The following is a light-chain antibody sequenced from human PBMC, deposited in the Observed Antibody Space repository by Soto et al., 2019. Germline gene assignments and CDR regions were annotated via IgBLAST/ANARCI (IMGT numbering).Light chain of an antibody. CDR2: AAS. J-gene: IGKJ2*01. Sequence: IQLTQSPSSLSASVGDRVTITCRASQAISDSLVWYEQNPGQAPKLLIYAASTLQSGVPSRFSGSGSGTDFTLTISSLHPADFATYYCQQFKSYPYTFGQGTKLEI. CDR3: QQFKSYPYT. CDR1: QAISDS. V-gene: IGKV1-9*01.